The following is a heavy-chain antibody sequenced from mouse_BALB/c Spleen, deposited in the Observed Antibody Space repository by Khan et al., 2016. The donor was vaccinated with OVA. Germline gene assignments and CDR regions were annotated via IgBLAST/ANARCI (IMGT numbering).Heavy chain of an antibody. V-gene: IGHV3-2*02. J-gene: IGHJ4*01. CDR3: ARDGSRYNYTMDY. CDR2: ISYSCST. Sequence: EVQLQESGPGLVKPSQSLSLTCTVTGYSITSDYAWNWIRQFPGNKLEWMGYISYSCSTNYNPSLKSRISITRDTSKNQFFLQLNSVTTEDTATYYCARDGSRYNYTMDYWGQGTSVTVSS. D-gene: IGHD2-3*01. CDR1: GYSITSDYA.